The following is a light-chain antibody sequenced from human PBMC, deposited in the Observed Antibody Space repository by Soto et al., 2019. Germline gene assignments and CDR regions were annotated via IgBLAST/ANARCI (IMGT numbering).Light chain of an antibody. J-gene: IGKJ3*01. CDR2: KAS. CDR1: QSISSW. V-gene: IGKV1-5*03. Sequence: DIQMTQSPSTLSASVGDRVTITCRASQSISSWLAWYQQKPGKAPKVLIHKASTLQSGVPSRFSGSGSGTEFTLTISGLQPDDFATYYCQQYNSYTFGPGTKVDIK. CDR3: QQYNSYT.